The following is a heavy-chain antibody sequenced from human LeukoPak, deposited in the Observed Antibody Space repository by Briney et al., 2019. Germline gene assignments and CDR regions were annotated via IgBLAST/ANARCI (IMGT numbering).Heavy chain of an antibody. V-gene: IGHV1-18*01. Sequence: ASVKVSCKASGYTFTRYVISSVRQAPGQGVGWIGWISANNGDTDYAPKLQDRVTMTTDTYTSTAYMELRSLRSGDTAMYYCARESHETREDYWGQGTLVTVSS. CDR2: ISANNGDT. CDR3: ARESHETREDY. D-gene: IGHD1-1*01. J-gene: IGHJ4*02. CDR1: GYTFTRYV.